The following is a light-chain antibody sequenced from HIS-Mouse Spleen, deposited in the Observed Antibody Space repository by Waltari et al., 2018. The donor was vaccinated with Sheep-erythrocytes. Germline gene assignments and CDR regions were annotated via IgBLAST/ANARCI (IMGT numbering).Light chain of an antibody. CDR1: QGISSW. Sequence: DIQMTQSPSSVSASVGDRVPITCRASQGISSWLVWYQQKPGKAPKLLIYAASSLQSGVPSRFSGSGSGTDFTLTISSLQPEDFATYYCQQANSFPLSFGGGTKVEIK. CDR3: QQANSFPLS. CDR2: AAS. J-gene: IGKJ4*01. V-gene: IGKV1-12*01.